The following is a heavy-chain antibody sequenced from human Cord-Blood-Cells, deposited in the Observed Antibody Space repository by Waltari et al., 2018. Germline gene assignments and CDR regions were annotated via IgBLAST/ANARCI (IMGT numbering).Heavy chain of an antibody. CDR1: GGSFSGYY. Sequence: QVQLQQWGAGLLKPSETLSLTCAVYGGSFSGYYWSWIRQPPGKGLEWIGEINHSGSTNYNPSLKSRVTISVDTSKNQFSLKLSSVTAADTAVYYCARANAENYDFWSGYYFDYWGQGTLVTVSS. D-gene: IGHD3-3*01. CDR3: ARANAENYDFWSGYYFDY. V-gene: IGHV4-34*01. J-gene: IGHJ4*02. CDR2: INHSGST.